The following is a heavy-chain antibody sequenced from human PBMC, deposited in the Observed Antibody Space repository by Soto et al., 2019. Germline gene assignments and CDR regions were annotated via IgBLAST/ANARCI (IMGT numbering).Heavy chain of an antibody. J-gene: IGHJ4*02. CDR3: ARETYRGFYLDY. Sequence: GGSLRLSCAASVFPFTDYWTHWVRQAPGKGLVWVSRINSDGSRTSYAASGTGRFTISRDNAKNTLYLQMNSLRVEDTALYYCARETYRGFYLDYSGQGTLVTVSS. V-gene: IGHV3-74*01. CDR2: INSDGSRT. D-gene: IGHD4-4*01. CDR1: VFPFTDYW.